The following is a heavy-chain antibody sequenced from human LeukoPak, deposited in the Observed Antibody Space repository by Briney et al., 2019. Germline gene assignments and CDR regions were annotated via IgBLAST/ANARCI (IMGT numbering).Heavy chain of an antibody. CDR2: IRYDGSNK. Sequence: GGSLRLSCAASGFTFSSYGMHWVRQAPGKGLEWVAFIRYDGSNKYYADSVKGRFTISRDNSKNTLYLQMNSLRAEDTAVYYCAKDGPSYSSSWYFANYYYYMDVWGKGTTVTISS. D-gene: IGHD6-13*01. CDR3: AKDGPSYSSSWYFANYYYYMDV. CDR1: GFTFSSYG. J-gene: IGHJ6*03. V-gene: IGHV3-30*02.